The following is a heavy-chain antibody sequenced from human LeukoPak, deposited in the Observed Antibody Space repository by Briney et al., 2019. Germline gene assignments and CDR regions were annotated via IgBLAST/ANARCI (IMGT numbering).Heavy chain of an antibody. Sequence: PSETLSLTCGVSGGSISSSYWWSWVRQPPGKGLEWIGEIYHSGSTNYNPSLKSRVTISMDKSKNQFSLKLSSVTAADTAMYYCARQGGGSNDAFDIWGQGTMVTVSS. J-gene: IGHJ3*02. D-gene: IGHD6-13*01. CDR1: GGSISSSYW. CDR3: ARQGGGSNDAFDI. CDR2: IYHSGST. V-gene: IGHV4-4*02.